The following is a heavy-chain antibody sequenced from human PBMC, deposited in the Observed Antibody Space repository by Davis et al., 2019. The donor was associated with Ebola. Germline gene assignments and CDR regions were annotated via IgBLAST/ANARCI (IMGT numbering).Heavy chain of an antibody. CDR2: ISWDGGST. Sequence: GGSLRLSCAASGFTFDDYTMHWVRQAPGKGLEWVSLISWDGGSTYYADSVKDRFTISRDNSKNSLYLQMNSLRTEDTAFYYCAKDRNNIVATYMDVWGQGTTVTVSS. J-gene: IGHJ6*02. D-gene: IGHD5-12*01. CDR3: AKDRNNIVATYMDV. CDR1: GFTFDDYT. V-gene: IGHV3-43*01.